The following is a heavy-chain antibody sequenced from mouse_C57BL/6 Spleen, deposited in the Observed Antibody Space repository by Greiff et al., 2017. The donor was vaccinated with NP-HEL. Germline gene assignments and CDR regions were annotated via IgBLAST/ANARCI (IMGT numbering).Heavy chain of an antibody. J-gene: IGHJ4*01. CDR3: ASTGYYAMDY. D-gene: IGHD1-1*01. CDR2: ISSGSSTI. Sequence: VKLMESGGGLVKPGGSLKLSCAASGFTFSDYGMHWVRQAPEKGLEWVAYISSGSSTIYYADTVKGRFTISRDNAKNILFLQMTSLRSEDTAMYYCASTGYYAMDYWGQGTSVTVSS. CDR1: GFTFSDYG. V-gene: IGHV5-17*01.